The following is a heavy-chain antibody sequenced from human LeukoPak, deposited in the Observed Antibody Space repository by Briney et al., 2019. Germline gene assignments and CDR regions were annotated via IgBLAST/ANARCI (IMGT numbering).Heavy chain of an antibody. CDR3: ARVARVDDFGWFGEPNYYMDV. V-gene: IGHV1-2*02. CDR1: GYTFTGYY. D-gene: IGHD3-10*01. J-gene: IGHJ6*03. CDR2: INPSSGGT. Sequence: ASVKVSCKASGYTFTGYYMHWVRQAPGQGLEWMGWINPSSGGTNYAQKFQGRVTMTRDTSISTAYMELSRLRSDDTAVYYCARVARVDDFGWFGEPNYYMDVWGKGTTVSVSS.